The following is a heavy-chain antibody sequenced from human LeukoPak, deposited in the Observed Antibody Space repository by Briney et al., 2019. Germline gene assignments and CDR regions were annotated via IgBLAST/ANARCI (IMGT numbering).Heavy chain of an antibody. V-gene: IGHV3-9*01. CDR1: GFTFDDYA. CDR3: AAGYSSSWYDSLFDY. D-gene: IGHD6-13*01. J-gene: IGHJ4*02. Sequence: GGSLRLSCAASGFTFDDYAMHWVRQAPGKGLEWVSGISWNSGSIGYADSVKGRFTISRDNAKNSLYLQMNSLGAEDTALYYCAAGYSSSWYDSLFDYWGQGTLVTVSS. CDR2: ISWNSGSI.